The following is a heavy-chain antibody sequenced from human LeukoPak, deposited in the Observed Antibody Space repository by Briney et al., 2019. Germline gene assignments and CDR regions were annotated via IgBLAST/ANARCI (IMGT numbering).Heavy chain of an antibody. V-gene: IGHV4-34*01. CDR2: VNHSGST. CDR1: GGSFSGYY. CDR3: AREDAYYYGSGSYRIFDY. D-gene: IGHD3-10*01. J-gene: IGHJ4*02. Sequence: SETLSLTCAVYGGSFSGYYWSWIRQPPGKGLEWIGEVNHSGSTNYNPSLKSRVTISVDTSKNQFSLKLSSVTAADTAVYYCAREDAYYYGSGSYRIFDYWGQGTLVTVSS.